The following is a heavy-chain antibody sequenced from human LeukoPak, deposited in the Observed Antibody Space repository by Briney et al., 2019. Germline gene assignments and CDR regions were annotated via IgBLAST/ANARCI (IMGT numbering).Heavy chain of an antibody. V-gene: IGHV3-23*01. CDR3: ATLIVGAGPS. CDR1: GFTFTNHW. Sequence: GGSLRLSCAASGFTFTNHWMSWVRQAPGKGLEWVSAISGSGGSTYYADSVKGRFTISRDNSKNTLYLQMNSLRAEDTAVYYCATLIVGAGPSWGQGTLVTVSS. CDR2: ISGSGGST. J-gene: IGHJ5*02. D-gene: IGHD1-26*01.